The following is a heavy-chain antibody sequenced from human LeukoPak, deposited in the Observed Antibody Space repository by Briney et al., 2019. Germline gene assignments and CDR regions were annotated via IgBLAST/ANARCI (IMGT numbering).Heavy chain of an antibody. CDR2: ISGSALST. CDR1: GFTFSAYA. V-gene: IGHV3-23*01. CDR3: AKVIMAATHFYCSGMDV. D-gene: IGHD2-8*01. J-gene: IGHJ6*02. Sequence: GGSLRLSCAASGFTFSAYAMNWVRQAPGKGLEGVSAISGSALSTYYAGSVKGRFTISRDNSKNTLYLQMNSLRAEDTAVYYCAKVIMAATHFYCSGMDVWGQGTTVTVSS.